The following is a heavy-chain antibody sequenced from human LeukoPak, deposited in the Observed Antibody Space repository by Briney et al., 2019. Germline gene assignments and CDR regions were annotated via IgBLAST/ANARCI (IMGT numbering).Heavy chain of an antibody. Sequence: SETLSLTCTVSGGSVTSGNYYWNWIRQPAGKGLEWIGRIYTNGGASYNPSLKSRVTISIDASENQFSLKLSSVTAADTAVYYCAREPPGYWGQGILVTVSS. V-gene: IGHV4-61*02. CDR3: AREPPGY. J-gene: IGHJ4*02. CDR1: GGSVTSGNYY. CDR2: IYTNGGA.